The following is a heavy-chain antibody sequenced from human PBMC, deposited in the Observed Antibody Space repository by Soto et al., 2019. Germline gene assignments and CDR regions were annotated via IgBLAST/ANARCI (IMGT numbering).Heavy chain of an antibody. CDR3: ARDPGTTRFDY. CDR1: GFTFSTYS. V-gene: IGHV3-48*01. D-gene: IGHD1-1*01. CDR2: ISSSGSSI. J-gene: IGHJ4*02. Sequence: GGSLRLSCAASGFTFSTYSMNWVRQAPGKGLEWVSYISSSGSSIYYADSVKGRFTISRDNAKNSLYLQMNSLRGEDTAVYYCARDPGTTRFDYWGQGTQVTVSS.